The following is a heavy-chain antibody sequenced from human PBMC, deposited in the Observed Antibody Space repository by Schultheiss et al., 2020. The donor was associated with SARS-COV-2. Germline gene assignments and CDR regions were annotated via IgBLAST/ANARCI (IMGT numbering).Heavy chain of an antibody. V-gene: IGHV3-30*18. CDR1: GFTFNEHD. CDR3: AKDRGNYGMDV. J-gene: IGHJ6*02. CDR2: ISYDGSNK. Sequence: GGSLRLSCAASGFTFNEHDMHWVRQAPGKGLEWVAVISYDGSNKYYADSVKGRFTISRDNSKNTLYLQMNSLRAEDTAVYYCAKDRGNYGMDVWGQGTMVTVSS. D-gene: IGHD3-10*01.